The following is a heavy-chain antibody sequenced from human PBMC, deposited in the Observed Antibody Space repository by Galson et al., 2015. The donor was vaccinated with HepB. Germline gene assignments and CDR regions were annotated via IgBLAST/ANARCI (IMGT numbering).Heavy chain of an antibody. V-gene: IGHV3-15*01. D-gene: IGHD2-21*01. CDR2: FKSEADGGTT. J-gene: IGHJ4*02. CDR3: VVVWEPVAPDY. CDR1: GFSRRNFW. Sequence: SLRLSCAVSGFSRRNFWLNWIRQAPGKGLEWVGRFKSEADGGTTDYAAPVKGRFTISRDDSKNTLYLQMNSLKTEDTAVYYCVVVWEPVAPDYWGQGTLVTVSS.